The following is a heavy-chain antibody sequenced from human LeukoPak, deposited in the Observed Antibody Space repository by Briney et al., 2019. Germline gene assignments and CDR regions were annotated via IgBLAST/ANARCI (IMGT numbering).Heavy chain of an antibody. CDR3: AKGGSTRPWSFDI. J-gene: IGHJ3*02. V-gene: IGHV1-18*01. CDR1: GYTLINYG. CDR2: ISFKNGNT. D-gene: IGHD2-2*01. Sequence: ASVKVSCKASGYTLINYGISWVRQAPGQGLEWMGWISFKNGNTNSAQKLQGRVTMTTDTSTSTAYMELMSLRSVDTAVYYCAKGGSTRPWSFDIWGQGTMVTVSS.